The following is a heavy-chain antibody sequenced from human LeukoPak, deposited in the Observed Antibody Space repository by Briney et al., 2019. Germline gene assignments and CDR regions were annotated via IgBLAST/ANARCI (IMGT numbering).Heavy chain of an antibody. CDR2: ISAYNGNT. D-gene: IGHD3-10*01. V-gene: IGHV1-18*01. J-gene: IGHJ4*02. CDR1: RYTLNRYF. CDR3: AREAAITMVLDY. Sequence: ASDKVSHLPSRYTLNRYFLSWVRQAPRQGLEGMRWISAYNGNTNYAQKLQGRVTMTTDTSTSTAYMELRSLRSDDTAVYYCAREAAITMVLDYWGQGTLVTASS.